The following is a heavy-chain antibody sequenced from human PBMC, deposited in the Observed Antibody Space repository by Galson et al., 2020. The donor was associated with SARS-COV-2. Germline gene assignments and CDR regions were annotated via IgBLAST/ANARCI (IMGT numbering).Heavy chain of an antibody. J-gene: IGHJ4*02. CDR1: GGSISSGSYY. CDR2: IYTSGST. CDR3: ARDPGDRPFDY. Sequence: ETSETLSLTCTVSGGSISSGSYYWSWIRQPAGKGLEWIGRIYTSGSTNYNPSLKSRVTISVDTSKNQFSLKLSSVTAADTAVYYCARDPGDRPFDYWGQGTLVTVSS. V-gene: IGHV4-61*02. D-gene: IGHD7-27*01.